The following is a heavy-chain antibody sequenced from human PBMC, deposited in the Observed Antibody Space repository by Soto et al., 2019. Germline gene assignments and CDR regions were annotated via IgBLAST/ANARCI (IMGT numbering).Heavy chain of an antibody. CDR1: GFTFSSYA. Sequence: VQLLESGGGLVQPGGSLRLSCAASGFTFSSYAMSWVRQAPGKGLEWVSAISGSGGSTYYADSVKGRFTISRDNSKNTLYLQMNSLRAEDTAVYYCAKRTAYSSGWFDAFDIWGQGTMVTVSS. CDR3: AKRTAYSSGWFDAFDI. V-gene: IGHV3-23*01. CDR2: ISGSGGST. J-gene: IGHJ3*02. D-gene: IGHD6-19*01.